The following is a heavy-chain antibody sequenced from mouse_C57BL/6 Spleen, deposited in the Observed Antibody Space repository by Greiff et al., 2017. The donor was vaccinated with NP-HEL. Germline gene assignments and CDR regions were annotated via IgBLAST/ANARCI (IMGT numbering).Heavy chain of an antibody. J-gene: IGHJ4*01. CDR2: ISDGGSDT. CDR1: GFNFSSDA. CDR3: ARPLSGSSVYYALDY. V-gene: IGHV5-4*01. Sequence: EVQLVESGGGLVKPGGSLKLSCAASGFNFSSDAMSWVRQTPEKRLEWVGTISDGGSDTYYPDNVKGRCTISRDNAKNNLYLQMSLLRSEDTAMYYYARPLSGSSVYYALDYWGQGTSVTVSS. D-gene: IGHD1-1*01.